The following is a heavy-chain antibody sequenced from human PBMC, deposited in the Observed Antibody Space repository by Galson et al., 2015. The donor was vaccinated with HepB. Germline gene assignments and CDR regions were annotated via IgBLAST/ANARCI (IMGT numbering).Heavy chain of an antibody. V-gene: IGHV3-21*01. J-gene: IGHJ6*02. Sequence: LRLSCAASGFTFSSYSMNWVRQAPGKGLEWVSSISSSSSYIYYADSVKGRFTISRDNAKNSLYLQMNSLRAEDTAVYYCARDIVVVPAAMAHYYYYGMDVWGQGTTVTVSS. D-gene: IGHD2-2*01. CDR2: ISSSSSYI. CDR1: GFTFSSYS. CDR3: ARDIVVVPAAMAHYYYYGMDV.